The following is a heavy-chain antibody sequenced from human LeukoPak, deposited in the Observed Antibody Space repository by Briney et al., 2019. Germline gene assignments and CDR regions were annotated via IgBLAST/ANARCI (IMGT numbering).Heavy chain of an antibody. CDR2: ISWDSSNR. CDR3: AKDIDTGLASGMDV. Sequence: GRSLRLSCAASGFTFDDYAMHWVRQAPGKGLEWVSGISWDSSNRGYADSVKGRFTISRDNAKNSLYMQMNSLRAEDTALYYCAKDIDTGLASGMDVWGRGTTVTVSS. J-gene: IGHJ6*02. CDR1: GFTFDDYA. V-gene: IGHV3-9*01. D-gene: IGHD5-18*01.